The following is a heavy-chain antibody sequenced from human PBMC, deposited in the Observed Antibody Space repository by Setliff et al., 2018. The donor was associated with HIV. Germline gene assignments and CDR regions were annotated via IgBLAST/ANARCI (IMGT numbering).Heavy chain of an antibody. CDR1: GGTFRTYA. CDR3: ARGSNPTGNYDFYFLDV. CDR2: IIPMLREA. J-gene: IGHJ6*03. Sequence: SVKVSCKASGGTFRTYAISWVRQAPGQGLEWMGGIIPMLREAKYAQNLQDRVTITADKSTGTAYMELSGLRSEDTAVYYCARGSNPTGNYDFYFLDVWGKGTTVTVSS. V-gene: IGHV1-69*10. D-gene: IGHD1-1*01.